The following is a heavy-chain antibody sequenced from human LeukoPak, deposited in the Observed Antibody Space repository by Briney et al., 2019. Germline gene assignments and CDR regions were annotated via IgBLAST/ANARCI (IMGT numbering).Heavy chain of an antibody. D-gene: IGHD6-19*01. CDR2: ISSSSSYI. CDR1: GFTLSSYS. Sequence: GGSLRLSCAASGFTLSSYSMNWVRQAPGKGREWVSSISSSSSYIYYADSVKGRFTISRDNAKNSLYLQMNSLRAEDTAVYHCAREDSSGWGPMDVWGKGTTVTVSS. V-gene: IGHV3-21*01. CDR3: AREDSSGWGPMDV. J-gene: IGHJ6*04.